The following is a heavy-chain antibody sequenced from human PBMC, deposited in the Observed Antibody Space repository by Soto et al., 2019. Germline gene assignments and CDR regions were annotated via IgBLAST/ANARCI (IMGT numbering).Heavy chain of an antibody. Sequence: GGSLRLSCAASGFTFSSYAMSWVRQAPGKGLEWVSAISGSGGSTYYADSVKGRFTISRDNSKNTLYLQMNSLRAEDTAVYYCAKDFFGRSSSSDAFDIWGQGTMVTVSS. V-gene: IGHV3-23*01. J-gene: IGHJ3*02. CDR3: AKDFFGRSSSSDAFDI. CDR2: ISGSGGST. D-gene: IGHD6-6*01. CDR1: GFTFSSYA.